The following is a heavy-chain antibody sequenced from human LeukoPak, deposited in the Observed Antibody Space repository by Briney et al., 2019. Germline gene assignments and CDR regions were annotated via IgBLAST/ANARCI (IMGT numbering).Heavy chain of an antibody. D-gene: IGHD1-26*01. Sequence: SVKVSCKASGGTFSSYAISWVRQAPGQGLEWMGGIIPIFGTANYAQKFQGRVTITADESTSTAYMELSSLRSEDTAVYYCATSGSYSVAARLPIIWGQGTLVTVSS. CDR1: GGTFSSYA. CDR2: IIPIFGTA. V-gene: IGHV1-69*13. CDR3: ATSGSYSVAARLPII. J-gene: IGHJ4*02.